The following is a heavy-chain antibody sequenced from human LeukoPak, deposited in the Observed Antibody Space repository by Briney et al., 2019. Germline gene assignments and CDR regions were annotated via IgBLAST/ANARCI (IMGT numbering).Heavy chain of an antibody. CDR1: GFTFDDYV. J-gene: IGHJ3*02. CDR2: ISGDGGTT. V-gene: IGHV3-43*02. CDR3: VRGRYCGGGCYSGAFDI. Sequence: GGSLRLSCAGSGFTFDDYVMSWVRQAPGKGPEWVSLISGDGGTTFYADSVKGRFTISRDNSKNSLYVQMNSLRTEDTALYYCVRGRYCGGGCYSGAFDIWGQGTMVSVSS. D-gene: IGHD2-21*02.